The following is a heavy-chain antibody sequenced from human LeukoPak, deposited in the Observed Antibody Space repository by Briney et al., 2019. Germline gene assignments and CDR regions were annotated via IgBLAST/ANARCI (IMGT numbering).Heavy chain of an antibody. CDR3: ASMYFSQYLQH. J-gene: IGHJ1*01. V-gene: IGHV3-53*01. D-gene: IGHD2-8*01. CDR1: GFTVNSNY. Sequence: GGSLRLSCAASGFTVNSNYMSWVRQAPGKRLEWVSVIYSGGSTYYADSVKGRFTISRDNSKNTLYLQMNSLRAEDTAVYYCASMYFSQYLQHWGQGTLVTVSS. CDR2: IYSGGST.